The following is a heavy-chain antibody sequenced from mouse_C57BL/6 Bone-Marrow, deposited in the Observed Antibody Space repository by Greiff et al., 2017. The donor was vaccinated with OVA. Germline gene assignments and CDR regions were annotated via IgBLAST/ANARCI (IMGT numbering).Heavy chain of an antibody. CDR2: IDPANGNT. CDR3: ARRLGRDWFAY. D-gene: IGHD4-1*01. J-gene: IGHJ3*01. CDR1: GFNIKNPY. Sequence: EVQLQQSVAELVRPGASVKLSCTASGFNIKNPYMHWVKQRPEQGLEWIGRIDPANGNTKYAPKFQGKATITADTSSNTAYLQLSSLTSEDTAIYYCARRLGRDWFAYWGQGTLVTVSA. V-gene: IGHV14-3*01.